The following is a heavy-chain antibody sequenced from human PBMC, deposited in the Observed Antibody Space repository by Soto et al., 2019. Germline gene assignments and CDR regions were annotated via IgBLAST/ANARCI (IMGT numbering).Heavy chain of an antibody. D-gene: IGHD2-15*01. CDR2: ISGSGGST. Sequence: PGGSLRLSCAASGFTFSSYAMSWVRQAPGKGLEWVSAISGSGGSTYYADSVKGRFTISRDNSKNTLYLQMNSLRAEDTAVYYCAKGGSTGCSGGSCYSGEYYYYYYMDVWGKGTTVTVSS. CDR3: AKGGSTGCSGGSCYSGEYYYYYYMDV. J-gene: IGHJ6*03. CDR1: GFTFSSYA. V-gene: IGHV3-23*01.